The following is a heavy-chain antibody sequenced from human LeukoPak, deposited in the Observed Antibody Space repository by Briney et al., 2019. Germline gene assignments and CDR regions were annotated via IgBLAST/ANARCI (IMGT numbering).Heavy chain of an antibody. CDR2: IRYDGNDK. CDR1: GFTFSYYG. J-gene: IGHJ5*02. CDR3: AKDLMRDRWFGES. Sequence: GGSLRLSCAASGFTFSYYGFDWVRQAPGKGLEWVAFIRYDGNDKFYAKSVKGRFTISRDTSRNTLYLQMNSLRLEDTAVYYCAKDLMRDRWFGESWGQGTLVTVSS. V-gene: IGHV3-30*02. D-gene: IGHD3-10*01.